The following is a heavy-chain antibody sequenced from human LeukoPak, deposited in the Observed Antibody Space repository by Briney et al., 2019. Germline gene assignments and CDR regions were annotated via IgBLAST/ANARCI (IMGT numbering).Heavy chain of an antibody. Sequence: AESLKISCKGSGFSFTDYWIGWVRQMPGKGLEWMGMIYPGDASTRYSPSFEGQVTISVDKAISTAYLQWSSLKASDTAIYYCARFRFYGSGSYYNYWGQGTLVTVSS. D-gene: IGHD3-10*01. CDR2: IYPGDAST. CDR1: GFSFTDYW. CDR3: ARFRFYGSGSYYNY. J-gene: IGHJ4*02. V-gene: IGHV5-51*01.